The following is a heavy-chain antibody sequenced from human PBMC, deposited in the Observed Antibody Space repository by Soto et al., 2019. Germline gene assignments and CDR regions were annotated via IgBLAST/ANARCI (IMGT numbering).Heavy chain of an antibody. CDR2: IYQGGST. D-gene: IGHD1-26*01. V-gene: IGHV4-30-2*01. Sequence: SETLSLTCAVSGGSISSGGYSWSWIRQPPGKGLEWIGYIYQGGSTHYNPSVKSRVTISVDMSSQQFSLKLTSVTAADTATYYCARGKWADRFANWGQGTLVTVSS. CDR1: GGSISSGGYS. CDR3: ARGKWADRFAN. J-gene: IGHJ5*02.